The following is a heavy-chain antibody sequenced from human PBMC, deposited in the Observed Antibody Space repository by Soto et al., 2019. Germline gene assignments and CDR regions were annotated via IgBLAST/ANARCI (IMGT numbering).Heavy chain of an antibody. CDR3: ARESGYYDSSGYYHFFFDY. CDR2: IYTSGST. CDR1: GGSISSYY. Sequence: SETLSLTCTVSGGSISSYYWSWIRQPAGKGLEWIGRIYTSGSTNYNPSLKSRVTMSVDTSKNQFSLKLSSVTAADTAVYYCARESGYYDSSGYYHFFFDYWGQGTLVTVSS. J-gene: IGHJ4*02. D-gene: IGHD3-22*01. V-gene: IGHV4-4*07.